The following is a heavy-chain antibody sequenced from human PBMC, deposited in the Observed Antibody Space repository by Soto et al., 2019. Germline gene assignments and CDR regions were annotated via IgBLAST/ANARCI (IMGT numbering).Heavy chain of an antibody. CDR2: ISGSGGNT. Sequence: EVQLLESGGGLVQPGGSLRLSCAGSGFIFNNYAMTWVRQAPGKGLQWVSVISGSGGNTYYADSVKGRFTISRDNSKNTLYLQMNSLRAEDTAVYYCAKGAHITVGGKEDYWGQGTLVTVSS. J-gene: IGHJ4*02. CDR1: GFIFNNYA. V-gene: IGHV3-23*01. CDR3: AKGAHITVGGKEDY. D-gene: IGHD6-19*01.